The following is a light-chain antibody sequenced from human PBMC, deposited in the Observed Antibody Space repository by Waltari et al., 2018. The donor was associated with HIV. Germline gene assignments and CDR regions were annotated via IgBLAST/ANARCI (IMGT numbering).Light chain of an antibody. V-gene: IGKV3-15*01. CDR3: QQYNKWPRT. Sequence: EIVMTQSPATLSVSPGERVTLSCTASQNVITNLAWYQQKPGQAPKLLIYGASTRATGIPPRFSGGGSGTEFTLTIGSLQSEDFTCYYCQQYNKWPRTFGQGTKVEVK. J-gene: IGKJ1*01. CDR2: GAS. CDR1: QNVITN.